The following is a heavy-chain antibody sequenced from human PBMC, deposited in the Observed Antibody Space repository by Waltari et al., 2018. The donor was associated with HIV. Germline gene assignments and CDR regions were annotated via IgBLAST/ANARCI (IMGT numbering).Heavy chain of an antibody. Sequence: EVQLVESGGGLVQPGGSLRLSCAASAFTFSGYWMSWVRQAPGKGLEWVANINQDGGDKYYVESVKGRFTISRDNAKNSLYLQMNSLRAEDTALYYCARDYASSVAGTGYWGQGTLVTVSS. CDR1: AFTFSGYW. V-gene: IGHV3-7*01. CDR2: INQDGGDK. D-gene: IGHD6-19*01. J-gene: IGHJ4*02. CDR3: ARDYASSVAGTGY.